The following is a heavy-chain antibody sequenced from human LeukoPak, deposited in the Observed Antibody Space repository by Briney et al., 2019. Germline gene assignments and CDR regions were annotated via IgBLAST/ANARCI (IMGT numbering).Heavy chain of an antibody. J-gene: IGHJ4*02. CDR3: ARSWRRNSSGIDY. Sequence: GSLKISCKGSGYSFTNYWIGWVRQMPGKGLEWMGIIYPGDSDTRYSPSFQGQVTISADKSISTAYLQWSSLKASDTAMYYCARSWRRNSSGIDYWGQGTLVTVSS. CDR1: GYSFTNYW. V-gene: IGHV5-51*01. CDR2: IYPGDSDT. D-gene: IGHD6-19*01.